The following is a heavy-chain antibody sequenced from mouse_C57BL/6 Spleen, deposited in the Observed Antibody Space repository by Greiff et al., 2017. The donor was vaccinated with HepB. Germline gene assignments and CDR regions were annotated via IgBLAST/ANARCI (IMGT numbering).Heavy chain of an antibody. CDR1: GFTFSSYA. J-gene: IGHJ1*03. CDR2: ISDGGSYT. D-gene: IGHD1-1*01. Sequence: EVKVVESGGGLVKPGGSLKLSCAASGFTFSSYAMSWVRQTPEKRLEWVATISDGGSYTYYPENVKGRFTISRDNAKNNLYLQMSHLKSEDTAMYYCSRSRDYGSSYPWYFDVWGTGTTVTVSS. CDR3: SRSRDYGSSYPWYFDV. V-gene: IGHV5-4*03.